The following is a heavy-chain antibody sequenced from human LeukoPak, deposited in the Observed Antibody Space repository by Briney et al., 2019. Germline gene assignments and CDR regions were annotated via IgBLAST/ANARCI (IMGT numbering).Heavy chain of an antibody. CDR1: GYTFTNYY. D-gene: IGHD5-18*01. V-gene: IGHV1-46*01. Sequence: GASVKVSCKAFGYTFTNYYMYWVRQAPGQGLEWMGIINPSGGSTSYAQKFQGRVTMTRDTSTSTVYMELSSLRSEDTAVFYCARDRYGYVFAYWGQETLVTVSP. CDR3: ARDRYGYVFAY. J-gene: IGHJ4*02. CDR2: INPSGGST.